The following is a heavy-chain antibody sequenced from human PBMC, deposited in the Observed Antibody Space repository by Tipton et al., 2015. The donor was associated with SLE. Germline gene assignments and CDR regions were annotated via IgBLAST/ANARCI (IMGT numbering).Heavy chain of an antibody. V-gene: IGHV4-39*07. CDR2: INSFGST. J-gene: IGHJ3*01. Sequence: TLSLTCTVSGGSISSSRYYWGWIRQPPGKGLEWIGKINSFGSTNYNPSLKSRVTMSVDTSKNQFSLRLTSVTAADTAVYYCAKSPDAFDVWGQGTMVTVSS. CDR1: GGSISSSRYY. CDR3: AKSPDAFDV.